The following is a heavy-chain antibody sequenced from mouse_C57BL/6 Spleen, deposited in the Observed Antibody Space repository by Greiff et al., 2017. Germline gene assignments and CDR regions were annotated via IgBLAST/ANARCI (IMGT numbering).Heavy chain of an antibody. D-gene: IGHD2-4*01. CDR3: ARADYDSAY. CDR2: ISYDGSN. J-gene: IGHJ3*01. CDR1: GYSITSGYY. Sequence: EVHLVESGPGLVKPSQSLSLTCSVTGYSITSGYYWNWIRQFPGNKLEWMGYISYDGSNNYNPSLKNRISITRDTSKNQFFLKLNSVTTEDTATYYCARADYDSAYWGQGTLVTVSA. V-gene: IGHV3-6*01.